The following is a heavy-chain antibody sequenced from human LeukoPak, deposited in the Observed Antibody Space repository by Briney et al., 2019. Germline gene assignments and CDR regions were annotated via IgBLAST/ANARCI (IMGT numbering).Heavy chain of an antibody. CDR3: AKDIWLDYYDSSGYYDY. CDR1: GLSVTSNY. CDR2: ISGSGGST. V-gene: IGHV3-23*01. D-gene: IGHD3-22*01. Sequence: GGSLRLSCATSGLSVTSNYVNWVRQAPGKGLEWVSAISGSGGSTYYADSVKGRFTFSRDNSKNTLYLQMNSLRAEDTAVYYCAKDIWLDYYDSSGYYDYWGQGTLVTVSS. J-gene: IGHJ4*02.